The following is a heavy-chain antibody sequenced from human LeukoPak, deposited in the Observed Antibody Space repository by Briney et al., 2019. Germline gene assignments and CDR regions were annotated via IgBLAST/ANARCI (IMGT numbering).Heavy chain of an antibody. CDR1: GYTFTSYY. CDR2: INPSGGST. J-gene: IGHJ5*02. CDR3: AREGEGPVVPAANSWFDP. V-gene: IGHV1-46*01. Sequence: ASVKVSCKASGYTFTSYYMHWVRQAPGQGLEWMGIINPSGGSTSYAQKFQGRVTMTRDTSTSTVYMELSSLRSEDTAVYYCAREGEGPVVPAANSWFDPWGQGTLVTVSS. D-gene: IGHD2-2*01.